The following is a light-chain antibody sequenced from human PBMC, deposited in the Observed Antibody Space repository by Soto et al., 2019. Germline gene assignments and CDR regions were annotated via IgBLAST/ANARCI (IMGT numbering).Light chain of an antibody. V-gene: IGKV1-5*01. CDR1: QSISGW. CDR3: QQYDSYSKT. Sequence: DIQMTQSPSTLSASVGDRVTIACRSSQSISGWLAWYQQKPGKAPKLLIYDASSLKSGVPSRFSGSGSGTEFTLTISSLQPDDFETYYCQQYDSYSKTFGQGTKVDTK. CDR2: DAS. J-gene: IGKJ2*01.